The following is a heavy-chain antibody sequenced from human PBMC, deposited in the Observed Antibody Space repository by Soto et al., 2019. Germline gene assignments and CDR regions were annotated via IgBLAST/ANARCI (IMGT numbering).Heavy chain of an antibody. J-gene: IGHJ4*02. CDR3: AKDTTRGSSSLRSEFDY. V-gene: IGHV3-9*01. Sequence: EVQLVESGGGLVQPGRSLRLSCAASGFTFDDYAMHWVRQAPGKGLEWVSGISWNSGSIGYADSVKGRFTISRDNAKNSLYLQMNSLRAEDTALYYCAKDTTRGSSSLRSEFDYWGQGTMVTVSS. D-gene: IGHD6-6*01. CDR2: ISWNSGSI. CDR1: GFTFDDYA.